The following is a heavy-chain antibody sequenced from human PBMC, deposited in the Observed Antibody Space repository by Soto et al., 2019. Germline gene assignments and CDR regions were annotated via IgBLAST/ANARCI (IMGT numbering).Heavy chain of an antibody. CDR2: ISSSSSYI. D-gene: IGHD2-2*01. Sequence: GGSLRLSCAASGFTFSSYSMNWVRQAPGKGLEWVSSISSSSSYIYYADPVKGRFTISRDNAKNSLYLQMNSLRAEDTAVYYCAREYCSSTSCFYAFDIWGQGTMVTVSS. CDR1: GFTFSSYS. J-gene: IGHJ3*02. V-gene: IGHV3-21*01. CDR3: AREYCSSTSCFYAFDI.